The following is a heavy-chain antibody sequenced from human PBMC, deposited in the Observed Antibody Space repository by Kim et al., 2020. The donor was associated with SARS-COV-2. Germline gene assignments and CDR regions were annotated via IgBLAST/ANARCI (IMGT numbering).Heavy chain of an antibody. CDR2: NRRKRSSYAT. CDR3: TLFPGTRLASWDALD. D-gene: IGHD1-1*01. J-gene: IGHJ3*02. V-gene: IGHV3-73*01. Sequence: GGSLRLSCGASGINFNHSAKHRVRPASGKGLEWVGSNRRKRSSYATAYAAPGKGRFTNCKDDSNNTAYLQQNNLKTQDTALQYCTLFPGTRLASWDALD. CDR1: GINFNHSA.